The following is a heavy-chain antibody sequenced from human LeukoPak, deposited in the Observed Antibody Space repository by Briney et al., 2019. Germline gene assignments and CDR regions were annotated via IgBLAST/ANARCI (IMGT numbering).Heavy chain of an antibody. V-gene: IGHV3-21*01. CDR1: GFTFSSYS. CDR2: ISSSSSYI. J-gene: IGHJ3*02. D-gene: IGHD5-24*01. CDR3: AREMATLYDAFDI. Sequence: PGGSLRLSCAASGFTFSSYSMNWVRQAPGKGLEWVSSISSSSSYIYYADSVKGRFTISRDNAKNSLYLQMNSLRAEDTAVYYCAREMATLYDAFDIWGQGTMVTVSS.